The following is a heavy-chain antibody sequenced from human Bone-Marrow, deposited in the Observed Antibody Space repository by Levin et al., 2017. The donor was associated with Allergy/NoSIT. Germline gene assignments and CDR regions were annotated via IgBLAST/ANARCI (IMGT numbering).Heavy chain of an antibody. V-gene: IGHV1-24*01. CDR2: FDPEDSET. CDR1: GYTFSELS. CDR3: AASFSTSGYYAF. Sequence: GGSLRLSCKVSGYTFSELSIHWVRQAPGKGLEWMGGFDPEDSETIYARSLLGRLTVTEDTSTDTAYMELSSLRSDDTGVYYCAASFSTSGYYAFWGQGALLTVSS. D-gene: IGHD3-22*01. J-gene: IGHJ4*02.